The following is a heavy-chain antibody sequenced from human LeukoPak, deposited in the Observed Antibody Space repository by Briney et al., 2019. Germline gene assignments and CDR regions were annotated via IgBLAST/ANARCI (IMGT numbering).Heavy chain of an antibody. CDR2: ISGGSDYI. CDR1: GFTFSSYS. CDR3: ARDGFTTLSALDY. Sequence: GGSLRLSCAASGFTFSSYSMTWVRQAPGKGLEWVSYISGGSDYIFYTDSVRGRFTISRDNAKNSLYLQMNSLRAEDTAVYYCARDGFTTLSALDYWGQGTLVTVSS. D-gene: IGHD3-9*01. V-gene: IGHV3-21*01. J-gene: IGHJ4*02.